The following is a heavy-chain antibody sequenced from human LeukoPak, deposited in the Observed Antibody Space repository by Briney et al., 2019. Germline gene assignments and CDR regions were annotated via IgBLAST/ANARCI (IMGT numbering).Heavy chain of an antibody. Sequence: GASVKVSCKASGGTFSSYAISWVRQAPGQGLEWMGGIIPIFGTANYAQKFQGRVTITADESTSTAYMELSSLRSEDTAVYYCARDTANTAMVNYYYGMDVWGQGTTVTVSS. V-gene: IGHV1-69*13. CDR2: IIPIFGTA. D-gene: IGHD5-18*01. CDR1: GGTFSSYA. J-gene: IGHJ6*02. CDR3: ARDTANTAMVNYYYGMDV.